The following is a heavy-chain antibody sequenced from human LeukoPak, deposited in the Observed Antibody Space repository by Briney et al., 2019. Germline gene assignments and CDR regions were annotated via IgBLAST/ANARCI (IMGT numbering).Heavy chain of an antibody. V-gene: IGHV3-48*02. CDR3: AREAIKDY. Sequence: GGSLRLSCEVSGFTFSSHSMNWVRQAPGKGLEWVSYISSGSGTIYYADSVKGRFTIARDDAKNSLYLQMSSLRDEDRAVYYCAREAIKDYWGQGTLVTVSS. CDR1: GFTFSSHS. CDR2: ISSGSGTI. J-gene: IGHJ4*02.